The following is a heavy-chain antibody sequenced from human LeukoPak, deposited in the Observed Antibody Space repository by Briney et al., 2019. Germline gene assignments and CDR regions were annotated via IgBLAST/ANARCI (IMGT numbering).Heavy chain of an antibody. CDR1: GFTISNNA. D-gene: IGHD3-22*01. CDR2: LSHCHR. Sequence: GGTLTLSCAASGFTISNNAMSRLRQGPGKGREWIAGLSHCHRYACSVEGRFILSRDHSMNTFSLQRKSQRDEDTAVYYCARGEVAVQYFFESWGQGTLVTVSS. J-gene: IGHJ4*02. CDR3: ARGEVAVQYFFES. V-gene: IGHV3-23*01.